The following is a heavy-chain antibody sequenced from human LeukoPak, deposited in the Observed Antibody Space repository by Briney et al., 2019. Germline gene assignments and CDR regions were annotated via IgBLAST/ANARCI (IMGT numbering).Heavy chain of an antibody. V-gene: IGHV4-34*01. J-gene: IGHJ5*02. CDR1: GGSFSGYY. Sequence: SETLSLTCAVYGGSFSGYYWSWIRQPPGKGLEWIGEINHSGSTNYNPSLKSRVTISVDTSKNQFSLKLSSVTAADTAVYHCASSIAAAGAFDPWGQGTLVTVSS. D-gene: IGHD6-13*01. CDR2: INHSGST. CDR3: ASSIAAAGAFDP.